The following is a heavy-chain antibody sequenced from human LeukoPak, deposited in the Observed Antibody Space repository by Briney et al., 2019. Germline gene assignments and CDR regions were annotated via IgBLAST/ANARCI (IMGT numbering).Heavy chain of an antibody. J-gene: IGHJ4*02. Sequence: AETLSLTCTVSGGSISSYYWSWIRQPPGKGLEWIGYLYYSGSTNYNPSLKSRVTISVDTSKNQFSLTLNSVTAADTAVYYCARHGGADCGGDCYSWYFDYWGQGTLVTVSS. V-gene: IGHV4-59*08. CDR3: ARHGGADCGGDCYSWYFDY. CDR1: GGSISSYY. CDR2: LYYSGST. D-gene: IGHD2-21*02.